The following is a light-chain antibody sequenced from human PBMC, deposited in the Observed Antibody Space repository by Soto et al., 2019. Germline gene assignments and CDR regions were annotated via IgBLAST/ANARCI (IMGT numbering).Light chain of an antibody. CDR1: QSISRNY. Sequence: IVFTQSPGTLSLSPGERATLSCRASQSISRNYLGWYQQNPGQAPRLLIYGASNRATGVPDRFSGSASGTDFTFTISRLEPEDFAVYYCQHYGSSPRVFGGGTKVDIK. V-gene: IGKV3-20*01. CDR2: GAS. J-gene: IGKJ4*01. CDR3: QHYGSSPRV.